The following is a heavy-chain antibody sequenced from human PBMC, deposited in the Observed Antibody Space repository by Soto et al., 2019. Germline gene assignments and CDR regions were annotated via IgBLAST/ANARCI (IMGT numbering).Heavy chain of an antibody. CDR3: ARHHDS. J-gene: IGHJ4*02. Sequence: PSETLSLTCTVSGGSITSGSYYWGWIRQPPGKGLEWIGNIHYSGSTSYNPSLKTRVTISVDTSKNQFSLKLSSVTAADTAVYCCARHHDSWGQGTLVTVSS. CDR2: IHYSGST. CDR1: GGSITSGSYY. V-gene: IGHV4-61*05.